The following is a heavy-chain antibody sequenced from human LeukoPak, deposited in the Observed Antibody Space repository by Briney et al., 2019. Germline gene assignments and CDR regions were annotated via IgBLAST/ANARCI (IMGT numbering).Heavy chain of an antibody. CDR1: GFTFNRKD. CDR2: IGIIGDT. Sequence: GGSLRLSCAASGFTFNRKDIHWIRQARGRRLEWVSGIGIIGDTYYSDSVKGRFTISRETDKNSVYLQMSSLTDGDTAVYFCARTGTSSDTFDLWGQGTMVTASS. J-gene: IGHJ5*02. CDR3: ARTGTSSDTFDL. V-gene: IGHV3-13*01. D-gene: IGHD7-27*01.